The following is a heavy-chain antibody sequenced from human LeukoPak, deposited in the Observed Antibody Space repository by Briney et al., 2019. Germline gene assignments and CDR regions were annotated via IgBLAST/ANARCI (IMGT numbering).Heavy chain of an antibody. V-gene: IGHV4-31*03. Sequence: PSQTLSLTCTVSGGSISSGGYYWSWIRQHPGKGLEWIGYIYYSGSTNYNSSLKSRLTISADTSKNQFYLRLTSVTAADTAVYYCARDPRGDITGTTFDRWGQGTLVTVSS. CDR2: IYYSGST. CDR1: GGSISSGGYY. CDR3: ARDPRGDITGTTFDR. J-gene: IGHJ5*02. D-gene: IGHD1-20*01.